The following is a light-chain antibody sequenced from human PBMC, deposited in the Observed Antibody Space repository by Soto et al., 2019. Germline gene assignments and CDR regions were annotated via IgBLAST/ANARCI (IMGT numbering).Light chain of an antibody. V-gene: IGKV4-1*01. CDR2: WAS. Sequence: DIVMTQSPDSLAVSLGERATINCKSSQSVLYNFNNKNYLAWYQHKPGQPPKLLIYWASTRESGVPDRFSGSGSGTDFTLTISSLQAEDVAVYYCQQYFSSPFTFGPGTKVEIK. J-gene: IGKJ3*01. CDR1: QSVLYNFNNKNY. CDR3: QQYFSSPFT.